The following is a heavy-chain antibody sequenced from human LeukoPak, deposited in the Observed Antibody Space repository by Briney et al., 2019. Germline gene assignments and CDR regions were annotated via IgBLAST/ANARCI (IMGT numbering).Heavy chain of an antibody. CDR1: EYTFTGYY. J-gene: IGHJ4*02. CDR3: ARYPMVPLGY. D-gene: IGHD3-10*01. Sequence: ASVKVSCKASEYTFTGYYMHCVRQGPGQGLEWMGWINPNSGGTNYAQKLQGGVTMTTDTSTSTAYMELRSLRSDDTAVYYCARYPMVPLGYWGQGTLVTVSS. V-gene: IGHV1-2*02. CDR2: INPNSGGT.